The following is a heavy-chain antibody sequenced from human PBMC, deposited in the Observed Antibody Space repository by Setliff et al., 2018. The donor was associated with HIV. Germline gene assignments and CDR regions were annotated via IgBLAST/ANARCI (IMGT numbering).Heavy chain of an antibody. CDR3: ARLHTDYGSWYFDA. Sequence: PSETLSLTCTVSGGSLSSHYWNWIRQPPGKGLEWVGYIHYSGSTNYSPSLKSRVTMSVDKSKKQFSLKLKSMAAADTAVYYCARLHTDYGSWYFDAWGPGTLVTVSS. CDR1: GGSLSSHY. V-gene: IGHV4-59*11. CDR2: IHYSGST. J-gene: IGHJ5*02. D-gene: IGHD3-10*01.